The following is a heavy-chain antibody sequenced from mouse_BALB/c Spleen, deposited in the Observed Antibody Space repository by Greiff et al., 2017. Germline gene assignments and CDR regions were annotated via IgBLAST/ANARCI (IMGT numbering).Heavy chain of an antibody. CDR2: INPSSGYT. V-gene: IGHV1-4*02. Sequence: QVQLKESAAELARPGASVKMSCKASGYTFTSYTMHWVKQRPGQGLEWIGYINPSSGYTEYNQKFKDKTTLTADKSSSTAYMQLSSLTSEDSAVYYCARPAGKYFDVWGAGTTVTVSS. CDR3: ARPAGKYFDV. CDR1: GYTFTSYT. J-gene: IGHJ1*01.